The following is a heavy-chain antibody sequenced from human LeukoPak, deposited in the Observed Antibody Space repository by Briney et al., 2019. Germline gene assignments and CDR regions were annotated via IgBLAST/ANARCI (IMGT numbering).Heavy chain of an antibody. CDR1: GFTFSSYA. CDR3: AKDRGYSYGYGGGVPFDY. D-gene: IGHD5-18*01. V-gene: IGHV3-23*01. J-gene: IGHJ4*02. CDR2: ISGSGGST. Sequence: GGSLRLSCTASGFTFSSYAMSWVRQAPGKGLEWVSAISGSGGSTYYADSVKGRFTISRDNSKNTLYLQMNSLRAEDTAVYYCAKDRGYSYGYGGGVPFDYWGQGTLVTVSS.